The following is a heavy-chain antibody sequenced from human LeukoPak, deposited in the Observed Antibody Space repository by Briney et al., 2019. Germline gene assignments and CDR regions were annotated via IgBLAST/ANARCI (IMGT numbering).Heavy chain of an antibody. CDR2: ISAYNGNT. D-gene: IGHD1-26*01. CDR3: ARDRSGSYFGPYFDY. CDR1: GYTFTSYG. V-gene: IGHV1-18*01. J-gene: IGHJ4*02. Sequence: ASVKVSCKASGYTFTSYGISWVQQAPGQGLEWMGWISAYNGNTNYAQKLQGRVTMTTDTSTSTAYMELRSLRSDDTAVYYCARDRSGSYFGPYFDYWGQGTLVTVSS.